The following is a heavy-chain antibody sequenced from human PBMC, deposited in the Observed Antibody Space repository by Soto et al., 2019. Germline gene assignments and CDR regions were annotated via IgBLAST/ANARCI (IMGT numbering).Heavy chain of an antibody. D-gene: IGHD2-2*01. Sequence: LRLSCAASGFTVSSKYMSWVRQAPGKGLEWIGYIYYSGGTYYNPSLKSRVTISVDTSKNQFSLKLSSVTAADTAVYYCARDARDAYCSSTSCYGWFDPWGQGTLDTVSS. J-gene: IGHJ5*02. CDR3: ARDARDAYCSSTSCYGWFDP. V-gene: IGHV4-30-4*08. CDR2: IYYSGGT. CDR1: GFTVSSKY.